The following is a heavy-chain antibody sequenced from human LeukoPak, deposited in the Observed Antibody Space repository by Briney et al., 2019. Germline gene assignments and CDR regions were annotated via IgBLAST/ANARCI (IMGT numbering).Heavy chain of an antibody. J-gene: IGHJ3*01. CDR2: IYYSGST. CDR1: GGSISSYY. CDR3: ARAGLLFGVGAFDL. V-gene: IGHV4-59*08. D-gene: IGHD3-10*02. Sequence: TSETLSLTCTVSGGSISSYYWSWIRQPPGKGLEWIGYIYYSGSTNYNPSLKSRVTISVDTSKNQFSLKLSSVTAADTAVYYCARAGLLFGVGAFDLWDQGTLVTVSS.